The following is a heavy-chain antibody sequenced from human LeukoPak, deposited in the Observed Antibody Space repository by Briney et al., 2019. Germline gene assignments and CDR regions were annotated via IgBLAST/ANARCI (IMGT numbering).Heavy chain of an antibody. J-gene: IGHJ4*02. CDR3: ARLDYGDLVGFGSHDDY. CDR2: INPNSGGT. V-gene: IGHV1-2*02. CDR1: GYTFTGYY. Sequence: ASVKVSCKASGYTFTGYYMQWVRQASGQGLERMGWINPNSGGTNYAQKFQGRVTMTRDTSISTAYMELSRLRSDDTAVYYCARLDYGDLVGFGSHDDYWGQGTLVTVSS. D-gene: IGHD4-17*01.